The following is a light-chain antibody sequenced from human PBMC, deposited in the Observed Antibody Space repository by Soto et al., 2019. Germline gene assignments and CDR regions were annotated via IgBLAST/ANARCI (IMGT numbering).Light chain of an antibody. J-gene: IGLJ3*02. Sequence: QSALTQPASVSGSTGQSITISCTGTSSDVGGYNYVSWYQQHPGKAPKLMIYEVSNRPSGVSTRFSGSKSGNTASLTISWLQAEDEADYYCSSYTSSVNWVFGGGTKLTVL. CDR2: EVS. CDR3: SSYTSSVNWV. CDR1: SSDVGGYNY. V-gene: IGLV2-14*01.